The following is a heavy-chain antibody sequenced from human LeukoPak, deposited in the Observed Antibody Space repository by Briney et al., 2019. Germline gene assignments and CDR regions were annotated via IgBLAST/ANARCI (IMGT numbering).Heavy chain of an antibody. CDR1: GGSISSYY. V-gene: IGHV4-59*08. J-gene: IGHJ4*02. CDR3: ARQGYGAYEISDY. D-gene: IGHD4/OR15-4a*01. CDR2: IYYSGST. Sequence: SETLSLTCTVSGGSISSYYWSWIRQPPGKGLEWIGYIYYSGSTNYNPSLKSRVTISVDTSKNQFSLKLSSVTAADTAVYYCARQGYGAYEISDYWGQGALVTVSS.